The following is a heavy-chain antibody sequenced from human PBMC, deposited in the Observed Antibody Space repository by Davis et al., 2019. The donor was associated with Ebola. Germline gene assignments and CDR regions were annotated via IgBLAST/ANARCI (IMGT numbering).Heavy chain of an antibody. CDR1: GFTFSSHG. CDR2: IWYDGSNK. CDR3: ARDPFWYCSSTSCSRYGMDV. Sequence: GESLKISCAASGFTFSSHGMHWVRQAPGKGLEWVAVIWYDGSNKYYADSVKGRFTISRDNSKNTLYLQMNSLRAEDTAVYYCARDPFWYCSSTSCSRYGMDVWGQGTTVTVSS. D-gene: IGHD2-2*01. V-gene: IGHV3-33*01. J-gene: IGHJ6*02.